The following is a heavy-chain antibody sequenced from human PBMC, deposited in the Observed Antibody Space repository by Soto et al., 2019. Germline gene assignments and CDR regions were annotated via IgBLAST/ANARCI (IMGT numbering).Heavy chain of an antibody. Sequence: ASVKVSCKVSGDTLTELSMHWVRQAPGKGLEWMGGFDPEDGETIYAQKFQGRVTMTEDTSTDTAYMELSSLRSEDTAVYYCATAPLAVLRFLEWLLRFDYWGQGTLVTVSS. J-gene: IGHJ4*02. D-gene: IGHD3-3*01. CDR3: ATAPLAVLRFLEWLLRFDY. CDR2: FDPEDGET. CDR1: GDTLTELS. V-gene: IGHV1-24*01.